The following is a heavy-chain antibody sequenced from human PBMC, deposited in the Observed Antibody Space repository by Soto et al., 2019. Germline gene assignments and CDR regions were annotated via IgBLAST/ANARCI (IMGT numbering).Heavy chain of an antibody. J-gene: IGHJ6*03. D-gene: IGHD2-2*01. Sequence: QVQLVQSGAEVKKPGSSVKVSCKASGGTFSSYTISWVRQAPGQGLEWMGRIIPILGIANYAQKFQGRVTITADKSTSTAYMERSSLRSEDTAVYYCARVPAAIHYYYDYMDVWGKGTTVTVSS. CDR1: GGTFSSYT. CDR2: IIPILGIA. V-gene: IGHV1-69*02. CDR3: ARVPAAIHYYYDYMDV.